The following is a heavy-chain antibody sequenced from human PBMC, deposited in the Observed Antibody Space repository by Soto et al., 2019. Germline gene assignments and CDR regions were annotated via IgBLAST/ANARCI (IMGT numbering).Heavy chain of an antibody. Sequence: TSETLSLTCTVSGGSISSSSYYWGWIRQPPGKGLEWIGSIYYSGSTYYNPSLKSRVTISVDTSKNQFSLKLSSVTAADTAVYYCARSRDGYNPGAFDIWGQGTMVTVSS. CDR1: GGSISSSSYY. CDR2: IYYSGST. CDR3: ARSRDGYNPGAFDI. J-gene: IGHJ3*02. V-gene: IGHV4-39*01. D-gene: IGHD5-12*01.